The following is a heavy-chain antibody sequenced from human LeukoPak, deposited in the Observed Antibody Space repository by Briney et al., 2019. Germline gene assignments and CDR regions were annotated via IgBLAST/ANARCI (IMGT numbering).Heavy chain of an antibody. J-gene: IGHJ6*02. D-gene: IGHD6-13*01. V-gene: IGHV4-30-4*08. CDR2: IYYSGST. CDR1: GGSISSGGYY. CDR3: ASRSSWRNYYGMDV. Sequence: SETLSLTCTVSGGSISSGGYYWSWIRQPPGKGLEWIGYIYYSGSTYYNPSLKSRVTISVDTSKNQFSLKLSSVTAADTAVYYCASRSSWRNYYGMDVWGQGTTVTVSS.